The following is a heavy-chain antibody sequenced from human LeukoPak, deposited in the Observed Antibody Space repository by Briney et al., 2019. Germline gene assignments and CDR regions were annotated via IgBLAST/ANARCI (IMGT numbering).Heavy chain of an antibody. V-gene: IGHV4-39*03. CDR3: VGGSGSYLFDY. D-gene: IGHD3-10*01. CDR2: ISYIGRT. J-gene: IGHJ4*02. CDR1: GGSISSVGYN. Sequence: PSETLSLTCTVSGGSISSVGYNWGWIRQPPGKGLEWIGSISYIGRTYYNPSLKSRVTISVDTSKNQFSLKLSSVTAADTAVYYCVGGSGSYLFDYWGQGTLVTVSS.